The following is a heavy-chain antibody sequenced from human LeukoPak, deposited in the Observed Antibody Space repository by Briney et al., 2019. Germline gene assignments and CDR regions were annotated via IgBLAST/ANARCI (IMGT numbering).Heavy chain of an antibody. Sequence: SQTLSLTCTVSGGSISSGDYYWSWIRQPPGKGLEWIGYIYYSGSTYYNPSLKSRVTISVDTSKNQFSLKLSSVTAADTAVYYCASAYCSSTSCYPHYWYFDLWGRGTLVTVSS. CDR1: GGSISSGDYY. J-gene: IGHJ2*01. CDR3: ASAYCSSTSCYPHYWYFDL. D-gene: IGHD2-2*01. V-gene: IGHV4-30-4*01. CDR2: IYYSGST.